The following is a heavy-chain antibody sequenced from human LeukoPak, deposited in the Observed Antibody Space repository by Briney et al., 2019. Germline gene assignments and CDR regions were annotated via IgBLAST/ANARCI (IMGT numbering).Heavy chain of an antibody. V-gene: IGHV3-23*01. CDR1: GFTFSSYA. J-gene: IGHJ4*02. CDR2: ISGSGGST. CDR3: AKDRVRYFDWLLLSFDY. Sequence: GGSLRLSCAASGFTFSSYAMSWVRQAPGKGLEWVSAISGSGGSTYYADSVKGRFTISRDNSKNTLYLQMNSLRAEDTAVYYCAKDRVRYFDWLLLSFDYWGQGTLVTVSS. D-gene: IGHD3-9*01.